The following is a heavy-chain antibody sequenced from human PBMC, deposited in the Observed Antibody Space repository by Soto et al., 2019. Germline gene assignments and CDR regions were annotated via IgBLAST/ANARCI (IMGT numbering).Heavy chain of an antibody. V-gene: IGHV1-69*01. J-gene: IGHJ4*02. CDR2: IIPSFNRP. Sequence: QVQLVQSGAEVKKPGSSVKVSCKASGGTFSSFVISWVRQAPGQGPEWMGGIIPSFNRPNYAQKFQGRVTITAYESTTTSYMELSSLRSGDTAVYYCATSKVGYSFGSPFDFWGQGTLVTVSS. D-gene: IGHD5-18*01. CDR1: GGTFSSFV. CDR3: ATSKVGYSFGSPFDF.